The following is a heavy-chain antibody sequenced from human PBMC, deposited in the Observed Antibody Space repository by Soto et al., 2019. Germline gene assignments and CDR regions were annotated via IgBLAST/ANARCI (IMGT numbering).Heavy chain of an antibody. CDR1: GFTFSSYD. V-gene: IGHV3-13*01. D-gene: IGHD6-19*01. J-gene: IGHJ6*03. CDR2: IGTAGDT. Sequence: GGSLRLSCAASGFTFSSYDMHWVRQATGKGLEWVSAIGTAGDTYYPGSVKGRFTISRENAKNSLYLQMNSLRAGDTAVYYCARAPLQYSSGWSRYYYYMDVWGKGTTVTVSS. CDR3: ARAPLQYSSGWSRYYYYMDV.